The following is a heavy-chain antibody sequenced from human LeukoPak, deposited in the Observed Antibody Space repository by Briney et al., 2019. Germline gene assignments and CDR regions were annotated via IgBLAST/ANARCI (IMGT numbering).Heavy chain of an antibody. CDR2: IYYSGST. Sequence: SETLSLTCTVSGGSISSYYWSWIRQPPGKGLEWIGYIYYSGSTNYNPSLKSRVTISVDTSKNQFSLELSSVTAADTAVYYCARVGSDCSGGSCYSNFDYWGQGTLVTVSS. CDR1: GGSISSYY. D-gene: IGHD2-15*01. V-gene: IGHV4-59*01. CDR3: ARVGSDCSGGSCYSNFDY. J-gene: IGHJ4*02.